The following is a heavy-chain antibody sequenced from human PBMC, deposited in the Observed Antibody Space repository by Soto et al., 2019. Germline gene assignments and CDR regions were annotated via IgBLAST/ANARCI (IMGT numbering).Heavy chain of an antibody. CDR3: ARVTIFGVVILDF. J-gene: IGHJ4*02. CDR2: ISAYNGHT. Sequence: QVQLVQSGAEVKKPGASVKVSCKASGDTFSTYGISWVRQAPGQGLEWMGWISAYNGHTNYAQKRQDRVTMTTDTSTNTAYMELRSLRSDDTAVYYCARVTIFGVVILDFWGQGTLVTVSS. D-gene: IGHD3-3*01. V-gene: IGHV1-18*01. CDR1: GDTFSTYG.